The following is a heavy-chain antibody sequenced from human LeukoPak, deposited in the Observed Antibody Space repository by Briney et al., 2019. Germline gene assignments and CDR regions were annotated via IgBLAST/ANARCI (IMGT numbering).Heavy chain of an antibody. CDR1: GFTFSSYG. CDR3: ASTQSSRTLYYFDY. CDR2: IRYDGSNK. D-gene: IGHD1-1*01. V-gene: IGHV3-30*02. J-gene: IGHJ4*02. Sequence: GGSLRLSCAASGFTFSSYGMHWVRQAPGKGLEWVAFIRYDGSNKYYADSVKGRFTISRDNSKNTLYLQMNSLRAEDTAVYYCASTQSSRTLYYFDYWGQGTLVTVSS.